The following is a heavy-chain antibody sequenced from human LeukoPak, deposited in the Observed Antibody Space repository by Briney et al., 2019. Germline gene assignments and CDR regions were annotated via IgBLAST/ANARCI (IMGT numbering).Heavy chain of an antibody. CDR3: ASTPPRVTTTALDY. D-gene: IGHD4-17*01. CDR2: IDPSDSYT. J-gene: IGHJ4*02. CDR1: GHSFTSYW. V-gene: IGHV5-10-1*01. Sequence: GESLKISCKGSGHSFTSYWITWVRQMPGKGLEWMGRIDPSDSYTNYSPSFQGHVTISADKSISTAYLQWSSLKASDTAMYYCASTPPRVTTTALDYWGQGTLVTVST.